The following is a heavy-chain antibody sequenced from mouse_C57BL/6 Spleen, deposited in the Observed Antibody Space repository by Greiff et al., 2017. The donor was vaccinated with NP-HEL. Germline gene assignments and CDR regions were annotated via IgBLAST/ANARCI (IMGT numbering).Heavy chain of an antibody. Sequence: DVMLVESGGGLVKPGGSLKLSCAASGFTFSDYGMHWVRQAPEKGLEWVAYISSGSSTIYYADTVKGRFTISRDNAKNTLFLQMTSLRSEDTAMYYCAKGDYGSRGYYAMDYWGQGTSVTVSS. J-gene: IGHJ4*01. CDR2: ISSGSSTI. D-gene: IGHD1-1*01. CDR3: AKGDYGSRGYYAMDY. CDR1: GFTFSDYG. V-gene: IGHV5-17*01.